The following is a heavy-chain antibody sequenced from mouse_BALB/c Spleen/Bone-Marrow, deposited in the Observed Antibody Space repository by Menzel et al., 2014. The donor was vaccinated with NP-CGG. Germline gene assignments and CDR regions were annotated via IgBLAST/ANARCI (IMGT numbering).Heavy chain of an antibody. Sequence: LQQSGAELARPGASVKLSCKASGYTFTSYWMQWVKPRPGQGLEWIGAIYPGDGDTRYTQKFKGKATLTADKSSSTAYMQLSNLAAEDSAVYYCARGDTATWFAYWGQGTLVTVSA. CDR2: IYPGDGDT. D-gene: IGHD1-2*01. CDR1: GYTFTSYW. CDR3: ARGDTATWFAY. J-gene: IGHJ3*01. V-gene: IGHV1-87*01.